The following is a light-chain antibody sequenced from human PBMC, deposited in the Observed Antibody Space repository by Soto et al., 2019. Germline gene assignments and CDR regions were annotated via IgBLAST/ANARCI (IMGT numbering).Light chain of an antibody. V-gene: IGKV1-5*01. J-gene: IGKJ2*03. CDR2: DAS. CDR1: QPVNTF. Sequence: IQMTQSPSTVSASVGDSVTISCRASQPVNTFLAWYQQKPGGAPKVVIFDASNLGSGVQSRFSGSGFGTECTLSITSLQPDDFATYDCQQYKNYSYSLGQGTKLEIK. CDR3: QQYKNYSYS.